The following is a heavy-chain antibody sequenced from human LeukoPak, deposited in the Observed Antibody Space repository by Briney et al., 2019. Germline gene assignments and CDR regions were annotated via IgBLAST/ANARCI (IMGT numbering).Heavy chain of an antibody. CDR2: ISGSGGST. Sequence: PGGSLRLSCAASGFTFSSYAMSWVRQAPGKGLEWVSAISGSGGSTYYADSVKGRFTISRDNSKNTLYLQMNSLRAEDTAVYYCAKIYGVGKLYGDYVDYWGQGTLVTVSS. CDR3: AKIYGVGKLYGDYVDY. J-gene: IGHJ4*02. V-gene: IGHV3-23*01. D-gene: IGHD4-17*01. CDR1: GFTFSSYA.